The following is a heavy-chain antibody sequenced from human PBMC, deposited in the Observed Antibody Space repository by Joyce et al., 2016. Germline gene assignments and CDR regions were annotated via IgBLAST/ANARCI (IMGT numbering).Heavy chain of an antibody. J-gene: IGHJ4*02. Sequence: VQLVESGGRLVKPGGSLRLSCAVSGFIFSGYTMNWVRQAPGKGLEWVASISSSSAYIFYADSVRGRFTISRDNAKNSLSLEMDRLGAEDTDIYYWARESDTSGWFFDFWGQGTLVSVST. D-gene: IGHD6-13*01. V-gene: IGHV3-21*01. CDR2: ISSSSAYI. CDR1: GFIFSGYT. CDR3: ARESDTSGWFFDF.